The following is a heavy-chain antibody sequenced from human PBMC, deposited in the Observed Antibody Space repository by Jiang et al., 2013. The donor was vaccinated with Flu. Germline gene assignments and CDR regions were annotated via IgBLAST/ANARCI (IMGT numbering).Heavy chain of an antibody. D-gene: IGHD1-1*01. CDR2: LKEDGSLK. Sequence: QLLESGGGLVQPGGSLRLSCAASGFSFSTYWMTWVRQAPGKGLEWVANLKEDGSLKYYVDSVKGRFTISRDNAKNSLYLQMNSLRAEDTAVYYCATTARHPDIRGQGTMVTVSS. J-gene: IGHJ3*02. CDR1: GFSFSTYW. CDR3: ATTARHPDI. V-gene: IGHV3-7*01.